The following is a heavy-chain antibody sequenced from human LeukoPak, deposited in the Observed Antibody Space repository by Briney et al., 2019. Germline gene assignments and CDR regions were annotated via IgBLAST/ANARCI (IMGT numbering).Heavy chain of an antibody. CDR2: IRYDGSNK. CDR1: GFTVSSYG. D-gene: IGHD1-7*01. CDR3: AKLPTTYYFDY. J-gene: IGHJ4*02. Sequence: GASLRLFCAASGFTVSSYGMHWVRQAPGKGLEWVAFIRYDGSNKYYADSVKGRFIISRDNSKNTLYLQMNSLRAEDTAVYYCAKLPTTYYFDYWGQGTLVTVSS. V-gene: IGHV3-30*02.